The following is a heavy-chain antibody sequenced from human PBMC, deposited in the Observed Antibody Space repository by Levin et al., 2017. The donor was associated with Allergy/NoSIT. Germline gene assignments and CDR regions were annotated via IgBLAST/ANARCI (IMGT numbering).Heavy chain of an antibody. CDR2: IKSKTDGETT. CDR3: ARYWDGSLWFGNFRH. Sequence: GGSLRLSCAASGFTFSNAWMTWIRQAPGKGLEWVGRIKSKTDGETTDYAASAKGRFTISRDDSKDTLYLHSDSLKPDDTGIYNCARYWDGSLWFGNFRHWGQGVQVTVSS. V-gene: IGHV3-15*01. CDR1: GFTFSNAW. J-gene: IGHJ1*01. D-gene: IGHD3-10*01.